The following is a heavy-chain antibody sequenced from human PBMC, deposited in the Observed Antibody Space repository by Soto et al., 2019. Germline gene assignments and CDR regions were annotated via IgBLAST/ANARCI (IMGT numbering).Heavy chain of an antibody. CDR1: GASINSYG. Sequence: SETLSLTCTVSGASINSYGWSWIRQPAGKGPEWIGRLYSSGNTDYNPSFKSRLTMSADVSQNHFSLKLFSVTAADTAVYFCARGPYSSGSYVLDSWGQGILVTVS. D-gene: IGHD6-19*01. V-gene: IGHV4-4*07. J-gene: IGHJ4*02. CDR2: LYSSGNT. CDR3: ARGPYSSGSYVLDS.